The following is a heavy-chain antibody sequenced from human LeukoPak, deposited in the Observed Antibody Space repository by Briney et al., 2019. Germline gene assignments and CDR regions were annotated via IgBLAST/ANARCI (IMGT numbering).Heavy chain of an antibody. CDR1: GFTFSSYG. V-gene: IGHV3-30*18. CDR3: AKDRTKVSRTAAGYPWFDP. CDR2: ISYDGSNK. D-gene: IGHD6-13*01. Sequence: PGRSLRLSCAASGFTFSSYGIHWVRQAPGKGLEWVAVISYDGSNKYYADSVKGRFTISRDNSKNTLYLQMNSLRAEDTAVYYCAKDRTKVSRTAAGYPWFDPWGQGTLVTVSS. J-gene: IGHJ5*02.